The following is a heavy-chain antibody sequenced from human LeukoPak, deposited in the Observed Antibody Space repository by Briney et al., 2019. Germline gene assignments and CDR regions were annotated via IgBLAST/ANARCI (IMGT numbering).Heavy chain of an antibody. D-gene: IGHD6-19*01. Sequence: SETLSLTCAVYGGSFSGYYWSWIRQPPGKGLAWIGEINHSGSTNYNPSLKSRVTISVDTSKNQFSLKLSSVTAADTAVYYCARLSGWYLVGWFDPWGQGTLVTVSS. V-gene: IGHV4-34*01. CDR2: INHSGST. CDR1: GGSFSGYY. CDR3: ARLSGWYLVGWFDP. J-gene: IGHJ5*02.